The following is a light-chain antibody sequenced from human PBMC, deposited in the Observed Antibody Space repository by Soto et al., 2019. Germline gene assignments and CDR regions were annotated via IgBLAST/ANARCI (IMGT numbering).Light chain of an antibody. CDR3: SSFATSSTLVV. J-gene: IGLJ2*01. CDR2: EVS. CDR1: SSDVGGYNY. V-gene: IGLV2-14*01. Sequence: QSALTQPASVSGSPGQSVTISCTGTSSDVGGYNYVSWYQRHPGKAPKLMIYEVSNRPSGISSRFSGSKSGNTAFLTISGLHAEDEADYYCSSFATSSTLVVFGGGTKLTVL.